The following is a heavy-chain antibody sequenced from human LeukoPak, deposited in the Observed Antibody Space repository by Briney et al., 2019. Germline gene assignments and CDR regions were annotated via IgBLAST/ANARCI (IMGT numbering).Heavy chain of an antibody. CDR3: TRRYGDHSGWAGYHDS. Sequence: GGSLRLSCVASGFSFSDYIMHWVRQAPGKGLEYVSAIRSDGSSTVYPNSVKGRFTVSRDNSKSTLYLQMGSLRAEDTAVYYCTRRYGDHSGWAGYHDSWGQGTLVTVSS. J-gene: IGHJ4*02. CDR2: IRSDGSST. CDR1: GFSFSDYI. D-gene: IGHD6-19*01. V-gene: IGHV3-64*01.